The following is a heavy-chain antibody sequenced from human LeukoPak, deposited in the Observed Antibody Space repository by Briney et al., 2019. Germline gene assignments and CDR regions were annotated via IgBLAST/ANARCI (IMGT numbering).Heavy chain of an antibody. J-gene: IGHJ3*02. CDR3: ANHARGDTNDAFDI. CDR1: GLTFSSYW. CDR2: INSDWSNT. Sequence: PGGSLRLSCAVSGLTFSSYWMHWVRQAPGRGLVWVSRINSDWSNTTYADSVKGRFTISRDNAKNTLYLQMNSLRAEDTAVYYCANHARGDTNDAFDIWGQGTMVTVSS. D-gene: IGHD1-14*01. V-gene: IGHV3-74*01.